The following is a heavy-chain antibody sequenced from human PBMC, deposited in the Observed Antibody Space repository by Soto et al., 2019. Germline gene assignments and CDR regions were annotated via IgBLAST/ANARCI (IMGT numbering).Heavy chain of an antibody. CDR1: GFTFSSYD. J-gene: IGHJ6*03. Sequence: GGSLRLSCAASGFTFSSYDMHWVRQATGKGLEWVSVIDSGGDTYYADSVKGRFTISRDNSKNTLYLQMNSLRAADTAVYYCARLHASDFEYYYYYYMDVWGKGTTVTVSS. CDR3: ARLHASDFEYYYYYYMDV. CDR2: IDSGGDT. V-gene: IGHV3-53*01. D-gene: IGHD3-3*01.